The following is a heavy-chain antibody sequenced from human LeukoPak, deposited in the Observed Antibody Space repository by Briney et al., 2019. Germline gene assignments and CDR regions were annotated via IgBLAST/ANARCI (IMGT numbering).Heavy chain of an antibody. Sequence: PGGSLRLSCAASGSTFSSYGMHWVRQAPGKGLEWVAFIRYDGSNKYYADSVKGRFTISRDNSKNTLYLQMNSLRAEDTAVYYCAKDSMSYYPLYYFDYWGQGTLVTVSS. CDR1: GSTFSSYG. CDR2: IRYDGSNK. V-gene: IGHV3-30*02. D-gene: IGHD3-10*01. CDR3: AKDSMSYYPLYYFDY. J-gene: IGHJ4*02.